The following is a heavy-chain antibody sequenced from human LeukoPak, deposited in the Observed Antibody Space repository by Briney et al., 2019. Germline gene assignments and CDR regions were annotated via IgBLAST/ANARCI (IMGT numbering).Heavy chain of an antibody. Sequence: GASVKVSCKASGYTFTYYYMHWVRQAPGQGLEWMGWINPNSGGTEYAQKFQGRVTLTRDTSLSTAYMELTRLRSDDTAVYYCATPSSGYYYVPPSYWGQGTLVTVSS. V-gene: IGHV1-2*02. CDR2: INPNSGGT. J-gene: IGHJ4*02. CDR3: ATPSSGYYYVPPSY. CDR1: GYTFTYYY. D-gene: IGHD3-22*01.